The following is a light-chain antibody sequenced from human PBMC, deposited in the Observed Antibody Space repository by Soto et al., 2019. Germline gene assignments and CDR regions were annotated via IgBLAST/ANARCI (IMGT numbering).Light chain of an antibody. Sequence: DIQMTQSPSTLSASVGDRVTITCRASQSISSWLAWYQQKPGKAPKLLIYDASSLESGVPSRFSGSGSGTEFTLNISSLQPDDFATYCCQQYNSYAKTFGQGTKVQIK. J-gene: IGKJ1*01. V-gene: IGKV1-5*01. CDR3: QQYNSYAKT. CDR2: DAS. CDR1: QSISSW.